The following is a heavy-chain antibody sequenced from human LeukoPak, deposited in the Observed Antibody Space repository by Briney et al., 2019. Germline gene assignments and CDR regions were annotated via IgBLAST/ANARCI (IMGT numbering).Heavy chain of an antibody. CDR3: AKGPYDFWSGYSQTSVHYYYYYMDV. Sequence: GWSLSLSCAASGFTFSSYGMHWVRHAPGKGLEGVAFIRYVGSNKYYADSVKGRFTIYRDNSKNTLYLQMNSLRAEDTAVYYCAKGPYDFWSGYSQTSVHYYYYYMDVWGKGTTVTVSS. CDR2: IRYVGSNK. D-gene: IGHD3-3*01. J-gene: IGHJ6*03. V-gene: IGHV3-30*02. CDR1: GFTFSSYG.